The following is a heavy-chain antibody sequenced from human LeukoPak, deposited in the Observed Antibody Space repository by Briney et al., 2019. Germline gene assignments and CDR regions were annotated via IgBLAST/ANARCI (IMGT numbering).Heavy chain of an antibody. CDR2: INWNGGST. CDR3: ARGPIRNYYDSSGYYYANWFDP. D-gene: IGHD3-22*01. J-gene: IGHJ5*02. Sequence: GGSLRLSCAASGFTFDDYGMSWVRQAPGKGLEWVSGINWNGGSTGYADSVKGRFTISRDNAKNTLYLQMNSLRAEDTAVYYCARGPIRNYYDSSGYYYANWFDPWGQGTLVTVSS. CDR1: GFTFDDYG. V-gene: IGHV3-20*04.